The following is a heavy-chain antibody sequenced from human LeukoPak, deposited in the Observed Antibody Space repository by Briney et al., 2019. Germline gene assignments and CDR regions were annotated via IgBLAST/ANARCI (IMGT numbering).Heavy chain of an antibody. V-gene: IGHV1-24*01. CDR3: ATDRQHLSIFYYGMDV. D-gene: IGHD3-3*01. J-gene: IGHJ6*02. Sequence: GASVKVSCKVSGYTLTELSMHWVRQAPGKGLEWMGGFDPEDGETIYAQKFQGRVTMTEDTSTDTAYMELSSLRSEDTAVYYCATDRQHLSIFYYGMDVWGQGTTVTVSS. CDR2: FDPEDGET. CDR1: GYTLTELS.